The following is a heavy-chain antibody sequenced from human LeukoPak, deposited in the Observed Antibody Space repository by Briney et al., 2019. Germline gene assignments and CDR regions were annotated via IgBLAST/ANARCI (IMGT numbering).Heavy chain of an antibody. Sequence: SXALSLTCTVSGGSISSYYWSWIRQPPGKGLEWIGYIYYSGSTNYNPSLKSRVTISVDTSKNQFSLKLSSVTAADTAVYYCARVGIAARPGYMDVWGKGTTVTVSS. V-gene: IGHV4-59*01. CDR2: IYYSGST. J-gene: IGHJ6*03. CDR1: GGSISSYY. D-gene: IGHD6-6*01. CDR3: ARVGIAARPGYMDV.